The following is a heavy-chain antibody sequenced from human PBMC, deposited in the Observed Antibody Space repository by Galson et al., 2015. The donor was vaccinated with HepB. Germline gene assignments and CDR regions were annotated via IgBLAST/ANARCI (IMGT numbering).Heavy chain of an antibody. CDR1: GGSISSSNYY. Sequence: ETLSLTCTVSGGSISSSNYYWGWIRRPPGKGLEWLGTIYYNGNTYYNPSLKSRLTMSVDTSKNQFSLKLSSVTAADTAVYLCARHCSNHYNVVPSWFDPWGQGTLVTVSS. CDR2: IYYNGNT. D-gene: IGHD1-1*01. J-gene: IGHJ5*02. V-gene: IGHV4-39*01. CDR3: ARHCSNHYNVVPSWFDP.